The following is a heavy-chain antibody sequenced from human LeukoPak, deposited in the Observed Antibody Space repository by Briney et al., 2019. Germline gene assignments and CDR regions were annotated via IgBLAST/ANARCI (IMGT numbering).Heavy chain of an antibody. V-gene: IGHV4-59*01. J-gene: IGHJ4*02. CDR1: GGSFSGYY. CDR3: ARAPNPDFFDD. CDR2: IYYSGST. Sequence: SETLSLTCAVYGGSFSGYYWSWIRQPPGKGLEWIGYIYYSGSTYYNPSLKSRVTISIDTSRDQFSLKLSSVTAADTAVYYCARAPNPDFFDDWGQGTLVTVSS. D-gene: IGHD2-8*01.